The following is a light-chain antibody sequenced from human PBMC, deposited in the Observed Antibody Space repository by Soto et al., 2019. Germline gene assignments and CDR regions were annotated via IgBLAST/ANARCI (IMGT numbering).Light chain of an antibody. V-gene: IGKV3-15*01. Sequence: EIVMTQAQATLSLSPGERATLSCRASRSVSTKLVWYQHKPGQPPRLLISGASARATGIPDRFSGSGSGTEFTLTIASLQSEDFAVYYCQQSDNWPPTFGQGTKVEIK. J-gene: IGKJ1*01. CDR2: GAS. CDR3: QQSDNWPPT. CDR1: RSVSTK.